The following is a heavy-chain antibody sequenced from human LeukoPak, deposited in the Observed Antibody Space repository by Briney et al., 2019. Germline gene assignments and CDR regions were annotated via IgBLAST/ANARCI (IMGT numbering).Heavy chain of an antibody. D-gene: IGHD1-1*01. Sequence: NSGGSLRLXCAASGFTFSSYSMNWVRPAPGKGLEWVSSISSSSSYIYYADSVKGRFTISRDNAKNSLYLQMNSLRAEDTAVYYCARNQRYAGTTVYWGQGTLVTVSS. J-gene: IGHJ4*02. CDR3: ARNQRYAGTTVY. CDR2: ISSSSSYI. CDR1: GFTFSSYS. V-gene: IGHV3-21*01.